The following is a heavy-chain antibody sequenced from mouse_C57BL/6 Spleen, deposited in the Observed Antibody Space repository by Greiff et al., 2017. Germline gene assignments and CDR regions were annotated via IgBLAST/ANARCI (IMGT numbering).Heavy chain of an antibody. Sequence: EVQLQQSGPELVKPGASVKISCKASGYSFTGYYMNWVKQSPEKSLEWIGEINPSTGGTTYNQKFKAKATLTVDKSSSTAYMQLKSLTSEDSAVYYCARRGPTVAPDWYFDVWGTGTTVTVSS. CDR3: ARRGPTVAPDWYFDV. CDR1: GYSFTGYY. V-gene: IGHV1-42*01. CDR2: INPSTGGT. D-gene: IGHD1-1*01. J-gene: IGHJ1*03.